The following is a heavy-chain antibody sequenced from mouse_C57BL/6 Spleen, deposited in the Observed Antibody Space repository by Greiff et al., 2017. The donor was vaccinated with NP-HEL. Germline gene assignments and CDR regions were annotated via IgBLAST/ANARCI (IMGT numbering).Heavy chain of an antibody. D-gene: IGHD4-1*01. V-gene: IGHV1-52*01. CDR3: ARELGLLYAMDY. CDR2: IDPSDSET. Sequence: QVQLQQPGAELVRPGSSVKLSCKASGYTFTSYWMHWVKQRPIQGLEWIGNIDPSDSETHYNQKFKDKATLTVDKSSSTAYMQLSSLTSEDSAVYYCARELGLLYAMDYWGQGTSVTVSS. J-gene: IGHJ4*01. CDR1: GYTFTSYW.